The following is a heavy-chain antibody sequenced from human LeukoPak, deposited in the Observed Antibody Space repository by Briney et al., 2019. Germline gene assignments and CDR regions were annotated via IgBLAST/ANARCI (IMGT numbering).Heavy chain of an antibody. D-gene: IGHD3-10*01. CDR1: GFTFSSYG. J-gene: IGHJ4*02. CDR3: AKDTAPIWFGEFGD. V-gene: IGHV3-30*18. Sequence: PGGSLRLSCAASGFTFSSYGMHWVRQAPGKGLEWVAVISYDGSNKYYADSVKGRFTISRDNSKNTLYLQMNSLRAEDTAVYYCAKDTAPIWFGEFGDWGQGTLVTVSS. CDR2: ISYDGSNK.